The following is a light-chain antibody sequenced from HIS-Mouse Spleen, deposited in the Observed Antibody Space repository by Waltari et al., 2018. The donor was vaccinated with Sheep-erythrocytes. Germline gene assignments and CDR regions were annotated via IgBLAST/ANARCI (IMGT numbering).Light chain of an antibody. CDR2: DVS. J-gene: IGLJ1*01. CDR3: CSYAGSYNYV. V-gene: IGLV2-11*01. Sequence: QSALTQPRSVSGSPGQSATISCTGTSSDVGGYNYVPWYQQHPGKAPKLMIYDVSKRPSGVPDRFSGSKSGNTASLTISGLQAEDEADYYCCSYAGSYNYVFGTGTKVTVL. CDR1: SSDVGGYNY.